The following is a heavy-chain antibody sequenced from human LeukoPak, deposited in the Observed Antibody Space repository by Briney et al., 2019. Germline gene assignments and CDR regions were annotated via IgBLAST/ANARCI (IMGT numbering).Heavy chain of an antibody. Sequence: ASVKVSCKDSGYTFTDYYIHWVQQAPGKGLEWMGLVDPEDGVTIYAEKFQGRVTITADTSISTAYMELSRLRSEDTAMYYCATDESPYYGSGSYLNCFDPWGQGTLVAVSS. CDR3: ATDESPYYGSGSYLNCFDP. CDR2: VDPEDGVT. CDR1: GYTFTDYY. J-gene: IGHJ5*02. V-gene: IGHV1-69-2*01. D-gene: IGHD3-10*01.